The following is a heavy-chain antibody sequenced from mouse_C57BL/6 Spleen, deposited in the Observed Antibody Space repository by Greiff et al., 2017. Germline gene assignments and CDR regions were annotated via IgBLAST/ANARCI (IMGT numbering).Heavy chain of an antibody. CDR2: IYPGSGNT. V-gene: IGHV1-66*01. J-gene: IGHJ2*01. Sequence: VQLQQSGPELVKPGASVKISCKASGYSFTSYYIHWVKQRPGQGLEWIGWIYPGSGNTKYNEKFKGKATLTADTSSSTAYMQLSSLTAEDSAVYYCARWRDGWDYWGQGTTLTVSS. CDR3: ARWRDGWDY. D-gene: IGHD2-3*01. CDR1: GYSFTSYY.